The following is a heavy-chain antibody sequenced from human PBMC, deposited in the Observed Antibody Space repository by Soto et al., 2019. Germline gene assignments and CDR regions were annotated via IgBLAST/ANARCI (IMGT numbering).Heavy chain of an antibody. V-gene: IGHV3-48*02. J-gene: IGHJ4*02. CDR1: GFTFSSYS. CDR2: ISSSSSTI. D-gene: IGHD5-12*01. Sequence: GGSLRLSCAASGFTFSSYSMNWVRQAPGKGLEWVSYISSSSSTIYYADSVKGRFTISRDNAKNSLYLQMNSLRDEDTAVYYCARDAQGGSSTSDVDIVATITTGFDYWGQGTLVTVSS. CDR3: ARDAQGGSSTSDVDIVATITTGFDY.